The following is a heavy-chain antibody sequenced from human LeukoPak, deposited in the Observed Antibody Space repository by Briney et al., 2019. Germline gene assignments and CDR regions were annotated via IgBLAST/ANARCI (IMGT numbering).Heavy chain of an antibody. V-gene: IGHV4-34*01. CDR2: INHSGSN. CDR1: GGSFRSYY. CDR3: ARERGSSNRKQRGQERDLRY. J-gene: IGHJ4*02. D-gene: IGHD6-25*01. Sequence: SETLSHTCAVYGGSFRSYYWNWMRQPPGKGVEGIGEINHSGSNNYNPSLKSRVTISVDTSKNQFSLKLSSVTAADTAVYYCARERGSSNRKQRGQERDLRYWGQGTLVTVSS.